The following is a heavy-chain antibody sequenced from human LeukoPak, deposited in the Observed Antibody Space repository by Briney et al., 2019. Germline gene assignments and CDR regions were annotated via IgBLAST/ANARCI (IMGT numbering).Heavy chain of an antibody. CDR2: MNPNSGNT. V-gene: IGHV1-8*01. J-gene: IGHJ1*01. CDR1: GYTFTSYD. D-gene: IGHD3-16*02. Sequence: ASVKVSCKASGYTFTSYDVNWVRQATGQGLEWMGWMNPNSGNTGYAQKFQGRVTMTRNTSISTAYMELSSLRSEDTAVYYCARNGDDYVWGSYLHHWGQGTLVTVSS. CDR3: ARNGDDYVWGSYLHH.